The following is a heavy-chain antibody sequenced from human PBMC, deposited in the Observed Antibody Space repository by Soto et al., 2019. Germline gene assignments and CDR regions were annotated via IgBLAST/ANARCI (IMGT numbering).Heavy chain of an antibody. CDR2: IDSSIGYT. J-gene: IGHJ4*02. CDR1: GFRFSDYY. V-gene: IGHV3-11*05. CDR3: TRELRRNSGNYFDY. Sequence: QVQLVESGGGLVKPGGSLRLSCAASGFRFSDYYMSWIRQAPGKGLEWISYIDSSIGYTNYADSVKGRFTISRDNAKNSLYLQVRSLRAENTAIYYCTRELRRNSGNYFDYWGQGTPVTVSS. D-gene: IGHD1-26*01.